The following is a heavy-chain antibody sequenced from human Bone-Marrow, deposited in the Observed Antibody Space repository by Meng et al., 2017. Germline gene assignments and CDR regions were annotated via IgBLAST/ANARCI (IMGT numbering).Heavy chain of an antibody. V-gene: IGHV1-69*13. Sequence: SVKVSCKASGGTFSSYTISWVRQAPGQGLEWMGGIIPIFGTANYAQKFQGRVTITADESTSTAYMELSSLRSEDTAVYYCARDPASIVVVPAAMVVDHYGMDVWGQGNTV. CDR3: ARDPASIVVVPAAMVVDHYGMDV. D-gene: IGHD2-2*01. CDR2: IIPIFGTA. CDR1: GGTFSSYT. J-gene: IGHJ6*02.